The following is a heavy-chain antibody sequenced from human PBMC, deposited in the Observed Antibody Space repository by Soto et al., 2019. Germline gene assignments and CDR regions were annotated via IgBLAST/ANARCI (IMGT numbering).Heavy chain of an antibody. D-gene: IGHD3-16*01. Sequence: HPGGSLRLSCSASGFTFSSYAMHWVRQAPGKGLEYVSAISSNVGSTYYADSVKGRFTISRDNSKNTLYLQMSSLRADDTAVYYCVKDRGKATDYFDYWGQGTLVTVSS. CDR2: ISSNVGST. J-gene: IGHJ4*02. V-gene: IGHV3-64D*08. CDR1: GFTFSSYA. CDR3: VKDRGKATDYFDY.